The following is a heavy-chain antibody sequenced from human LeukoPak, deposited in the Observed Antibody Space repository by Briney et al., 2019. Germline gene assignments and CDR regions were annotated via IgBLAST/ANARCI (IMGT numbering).Heavy chain of an antibody. D-gene: IGHD3-22*01. CDR2: MNPNSGNT. CDR3: ARERDYYDSSGYYLFDP. Sequence: ASVKVSCKASGYTFTCYDINWARQATGQGLEWMGWMNPNSGNTGYAQKFQGRVTMTRNTSISTAYMELSSLRSEDTAVYYCARERDYYDSSGYYLFDPWGQGTLVTVSS. J-gene: IGHJ5*02. V-gene: IGHV1-8*01. CDR1: GYTFTCYD.